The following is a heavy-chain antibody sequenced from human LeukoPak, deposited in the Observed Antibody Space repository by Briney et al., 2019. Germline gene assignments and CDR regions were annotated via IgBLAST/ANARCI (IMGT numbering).Heavy chain of an antibody. CDR2: ISPSSSGI. J-gene: IGHJ4*02. CDR1: GFTFTTFG. D-gene: IGHD6-19*01. Sequence: QPGGSLRLSCAASGFTFTTFGFIWVRQAPGKGLQWVLYISPSSSGIFYADSVRGRFTISRDNTKNSLYLQMNSLRAEDTAVYYCARDVRTTGWYYFDSWGQGIRVTVAS. CDR3: ARDVRTTGWYYFDS. V-gene: IGHV3-48*04.